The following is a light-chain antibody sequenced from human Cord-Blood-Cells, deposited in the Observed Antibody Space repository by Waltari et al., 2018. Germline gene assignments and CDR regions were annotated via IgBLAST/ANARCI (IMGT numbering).Light chain of an antibody. J-gene: IGLJ2*01. V-gene: IGLV3-1*01. Sequence: SYELTQPLSVSVPQGQTASITCYGDILGVKSAGGYQQKPGQSPVRVIYQDRKRPSGVPERFSGSNSGNTAALTISGTQAMDEADYYFQAWDSSTGTGVVFGGGTKLTVL. CDR1: ILGVKS. CDR3: QAWDSSTGTGVV. CDR2: QDR.